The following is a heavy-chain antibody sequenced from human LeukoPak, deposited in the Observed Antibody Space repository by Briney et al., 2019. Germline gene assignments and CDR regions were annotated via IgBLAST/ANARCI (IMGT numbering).Heavy chain of an antibody. Sequence: PSETLSHTCAVYGGSFSGYYWSWIRQPPGKGLEWIGEINHSGSTNYNPSLKSRVTISVDTSKNQFSLKLSSVTAADTAVYYCASSYPDDILTGHYWGQGTLVTVSS. D-gene: IGHD3-9*01. V-gene: IGHV4-34*01. J-gene: IGHJ4*02. CDR1: GGSFSGYY. CDR3: ASSYPDDILTGHY. CDR2: INHSGST.